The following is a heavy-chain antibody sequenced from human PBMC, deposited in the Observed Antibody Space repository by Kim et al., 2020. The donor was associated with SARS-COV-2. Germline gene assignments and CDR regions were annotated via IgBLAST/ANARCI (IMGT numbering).Heavy chain of an antibody. D-gene: IGHD6-19*01. J-gene: IGHJ5*02. V-gene: IGHV4-31*03. CDR3: ARDFRQYSSGWSTPFDP. CDR2: IYDSGST. Sequence: SETLSLTCTVSGGSISSGGYYWSWIRQHPGKGLEWIGYIYDSGSTYYNPSLKSRVIISVDTSKNQFSLKLSSVTAADTAVYYCARDFRQYSSGWSTPFDPWGQGTLVTVSS. CDR1: GGSISSGGYY.